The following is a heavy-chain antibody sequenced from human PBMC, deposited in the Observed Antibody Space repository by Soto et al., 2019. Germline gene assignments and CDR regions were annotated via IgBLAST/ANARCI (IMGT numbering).Heavy chain of an antibody. J-gene: IGHJ4*02. Sequence: RLSCAASGFTFSSYWMSWVRQAPGKGLEWVANIKQDGSEKYYVDSVKGRFTISRDNAKNSLYLQMNSLRAEDTAVYYCARAPLGFGSWYFDYWGQGTLVTVSS. CDR2: IKQDGSEK. D-gene: IGHD6-13*01. V-gene: IGHV3-7*01. CDR1: GFTFSSYW. CDR3: ARAPLGFGSWYFDY.